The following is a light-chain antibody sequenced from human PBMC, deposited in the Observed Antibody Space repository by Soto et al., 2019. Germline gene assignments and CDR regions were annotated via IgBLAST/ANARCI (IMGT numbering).Light chain of an antibody. CDR2: EVS. CDR3: RSYTSSTTRV. Sequence: QSVLTQPASVSGSPGQSITISCTGTSRDVGGYNYVSWYQQHPGKAPKLMICEVSNRPSGVSNRFSGSKSGNTASLTISGLQAEDEADSYCRSYTSSTTRVFGNGSKVTVL. CDR1: SRDVGGYNY. J-gene: IGLJ1*01. V-gene: IGLV2-14*01.